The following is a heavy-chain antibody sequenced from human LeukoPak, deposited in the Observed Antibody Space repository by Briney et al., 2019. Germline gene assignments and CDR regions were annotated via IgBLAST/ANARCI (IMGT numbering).Heavy chain of an antibody. J-gene: IGHJ2*01. CDR1: GFTFSNYA. D-gene: IGHD2-15*01. Sequence: GGSLRLSCAASGFTFSNYAMNWVRQAPGKGLEWVSGITDTGANTYYADSAKGRFTISRDNSKNTLYMQMNSLRADDTAVYYCAKVDCGDTCCRRFDLWGRGTLVTVSS. CDR2: ITDTGANT. CDR3: AKVDCGDTCCRRFDL. V-gene: IGHV3-23*01.